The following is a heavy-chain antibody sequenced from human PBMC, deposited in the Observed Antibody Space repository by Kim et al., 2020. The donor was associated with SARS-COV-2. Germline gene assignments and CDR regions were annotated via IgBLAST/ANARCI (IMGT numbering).Heavy chain of an antibody. CDR1: GFTFSRYW. V-gene: IGHV3-74*01. D-gene: IGHD2-21*02. CDR2: IDGDGTST. J-gene: IGHJ5*02. CDR3: VRDVWVTNWFDP. Sequence: GGSLRLSCAASGFTFSRYWMHWVRQAPGKGLVWVSRIDGDGTSTNYADSVKGRFTVSRDNAKNTLYLQMNSLRADDTAVYFCVRDVWVTNWFDPWGQGTL.